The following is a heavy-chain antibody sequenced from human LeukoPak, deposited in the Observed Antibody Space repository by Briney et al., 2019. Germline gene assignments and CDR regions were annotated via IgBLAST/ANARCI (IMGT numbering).Heavy chain of an antibody. CDR2: ISGDGGST. Sequence: GGSLRLSCAASGFTFDDYAMHWVRQAPGKGLEWVSLISGDGGSTYYADSVKGRFTISRDNSKNSLYLQMNSLRTEDTALYYCGKDIVATPTSFDYWGQETLVTVSS. J-gene: IGHJ4*01. CDR1: GFTFDDYA. V-gene: IGHV3-43*02. CDR3: GKDIVATPTSFDY. D-gene: IGHD5-12*01.